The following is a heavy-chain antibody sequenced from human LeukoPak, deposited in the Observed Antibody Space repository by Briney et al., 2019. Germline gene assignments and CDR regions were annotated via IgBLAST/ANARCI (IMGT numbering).Heavy chain of an antibody. CDR1: GYTFTGYY. D-gene: IGHD4-11*01. V-gene: IGHV1-2*02. CDR2: INPNSGGT. J-gene: IGHJ5*02. Sequence: ASVKGSCKASGYTFTGYYMHWVRQAPGQGLEWMGWINPNSGGTNYAQKFQGRDTMTRDTSISTAYMELSRLRSDDTAVYYCARCPDYSNYPELEPSTWFDPWGQGTLVTVSS. CDR3: ARCPDYSNYPELEPSTWFDP.